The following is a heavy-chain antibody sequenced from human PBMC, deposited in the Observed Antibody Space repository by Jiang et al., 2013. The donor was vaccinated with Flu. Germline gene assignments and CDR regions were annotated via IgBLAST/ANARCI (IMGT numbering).Heavy chain of an antibody. D-gene: IGHD1-26*01. V-gene: IGHV4-39*01. CDR3: ARHRELLISVYFDY. Sequence: GSGLVKPSETLSLTCTVSGGSISSSSYYWGWIRQPPGKGLEWIGSIYYSGSTYYNPSLKSRVTISVDTSKNQFSLKLSSVTAADTAVYYCARHRELLISVYFDYWGQGTLVTVSS. J-gene: IGHJ4*02. CDR1: GGSISSSSYY. CDR2: IYYSGST.